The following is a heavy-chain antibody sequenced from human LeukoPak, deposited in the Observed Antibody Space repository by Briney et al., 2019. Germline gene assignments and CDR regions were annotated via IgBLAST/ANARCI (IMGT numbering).Heavy chain of an antibody. CDR3: AKDRYYYDSSGSDY. V-gene: IGHV4-39*07. Sequence: SETLSLTCTVSGGSISSSSYYWGWIRQPPGKGLEWIGSIYSSGSTYYNPSLKSRVTISVDTSKNQFSLKLSSVTAADTAVYYCAKDRYYYDSSGSDYWGQGTLVTVSS. D-gene: IGHD3-22*01. CDR2: IYSSGST. CDR1: GGSISSSSYY. J-gene: IGHJ4*02.